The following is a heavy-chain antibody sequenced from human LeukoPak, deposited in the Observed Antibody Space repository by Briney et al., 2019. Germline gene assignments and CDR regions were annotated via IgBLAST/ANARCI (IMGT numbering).Heavy chain of an antibody. CDR2: IYTSGST. V-gene: IGHV4-4*07. Sequence: SETLSLTCTVSGGSISSYYWSWIRQPAGKGLEWIGRIYTSGSTNYNPSLKSRVTMSVDTSKNQFSLKLSSVTAADTAVYYCARHNKARIAAAYYYGMDVWGQGTTVTVSS. CDR3: ARHNKARIAAAYYYGMDV. CDR1: GGSISSYY. J-gene: IGHJ6*02. D-gene: IGHD6-13*01.